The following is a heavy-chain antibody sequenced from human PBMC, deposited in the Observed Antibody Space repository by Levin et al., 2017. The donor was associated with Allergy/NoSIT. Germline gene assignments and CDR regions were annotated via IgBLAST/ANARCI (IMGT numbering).Heavy chain of an antibody. J-gene: IGHJ4*02. Sequence: GGSLRLSCAASGFTFSSYAMHWVRQAPGKGLEWVAVISYDGSNKYYADSVKGRFTISRDNSKNTLYLQMNSLRAEDTAVYYCARGGQLAIFGALDYWGQGTLVTVSS. CDR3: ARGGQLAIFGALDY. CDR2: ISYDGSNK. CDR1: GFTFSSYA. V-gene: IGHV3-30-3*01. D-gene: IGHD3-3*01.